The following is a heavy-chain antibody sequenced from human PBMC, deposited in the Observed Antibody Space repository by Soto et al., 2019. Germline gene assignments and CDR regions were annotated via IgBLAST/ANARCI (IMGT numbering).Heavy chain of an antibody. CDR2: ISWNSGSI. D-gene: IGHD5-12*01. CDR3: AKDMSLEMATIRAFDY. Sequence: ESGGGLVQPGRSLRLSCAASGFTFDDYAMHWVRQAPGKGLEWVSGISWNSGSIGYADSVKGRFTISRDNAKNSLYLQMNSLRAEDTALYYCAKDMSLEMATIRAFDYWGQGTLVTVSS. J-gene: IGHJ4*02. V-gene: IGHV3-9*01. CDR1: GFTFDDYA.